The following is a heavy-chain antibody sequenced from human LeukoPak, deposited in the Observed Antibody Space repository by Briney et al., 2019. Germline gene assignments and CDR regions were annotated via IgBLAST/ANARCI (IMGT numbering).Heavy chain of an antibody. CDR3: ARGGSGGVCNY. D-gene: IGHD3-10*01. Sequence: ASVKVSCKASGYTFSNYYMHWVRQAPGQGLEWMGLINPTGTGTNYTQKFQGRVTMTTDTSTSTAYMELRSLRSDDTAVYYCARGGSGGVCNYWGQGTLVTVSS. V-gene: IGHV1-46*01. CDR2: INPTGTGT. CDR1: GYTFSNYY. J-gene: IGHJ4*02.